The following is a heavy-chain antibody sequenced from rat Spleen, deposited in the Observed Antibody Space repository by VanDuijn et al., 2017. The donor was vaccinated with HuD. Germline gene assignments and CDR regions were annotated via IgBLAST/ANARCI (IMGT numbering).Heavy chain of an antibody. D-gene: IGHD3-6*01. CDR1: GFTFSDYY. V-gene: IGHV5-25*01. Sequence: EVQLVESGGGLVQPGRSLKLSCAASGFTFSDYYMAWVRQAPTKGLEWVASITKAGGNTYYPDSVKGRFTISSDNSKNTLYLQMNSLRSEDTATYYCTRNWDYWGQGVMVTVSS. CDR3: TRNWDY. CDR2: ITKAGGNT. J-gene: IGHJ2*01.